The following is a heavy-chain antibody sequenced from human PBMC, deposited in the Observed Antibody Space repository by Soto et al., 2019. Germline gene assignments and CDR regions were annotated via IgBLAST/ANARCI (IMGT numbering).Heavy chain of an antibody. Sequence: QVHLQESGPGLVKPSETLSLTCTVSGGSISKYYWSWIRQPPGKGLEWIGYIYYFGSTNYNPSLKSRVTISVDTSKNHFSLKLSSVTAADTAVYYCARHSPDFDWLSQFDYWGQGTLVTISS. J-gene: IGHJ4*02. CDR1: GGSISKYY. V-gene: IGHV4-59*08. CDR2: IYYFGST. D-gene: IGHD3-9*01. CDR3: ARHSPDFDWLSQFDY.